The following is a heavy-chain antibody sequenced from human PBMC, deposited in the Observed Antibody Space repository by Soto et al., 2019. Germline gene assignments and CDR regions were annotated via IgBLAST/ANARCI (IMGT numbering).Heavy chain of an antibody. V-gene: IGHV3-64*01. CDR1: GFTLSGYA. CDR3: ARRARPDFYCMDV. J-gene: IGHJ6*03. CDR2: ISSNGVGT. Sequence: EVQLAESGGGLAQPGGSLRLSCAASGFTLSGYAMDWVRQAPGKGLEYVSGISSNGVGTYYANSVQGRFTISRDNSKNTVYLQMGSLRPEDMAVYYCARRARPDFYCMDVWGKGTPVTVSS. D-gene: IGHD6-6*01.